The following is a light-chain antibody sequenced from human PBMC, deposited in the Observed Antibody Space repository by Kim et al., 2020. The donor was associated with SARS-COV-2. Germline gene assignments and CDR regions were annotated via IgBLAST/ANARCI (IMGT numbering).Light chain of an antibody. CDR2: EGT. V-gene: IGLV2-23*01. J-gene: IGLJ3*02. CDR1: SSDVGSYDL. CDR3: CSYAGSRPWV. Sequence: GQSITISFTGTSSDVGSYDLVSWYQQHPGKAPKLIIYEGTKRPSGVSNRFSGSKSGNTASLTISGLQAEDEADYYCCSYAGSRPWVFGGGTQLTVL.